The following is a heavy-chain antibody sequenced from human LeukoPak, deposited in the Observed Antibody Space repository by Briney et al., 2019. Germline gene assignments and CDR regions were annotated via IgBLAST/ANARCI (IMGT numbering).Heavy chain of an antibody. CDR2: ISNSGDTT. CDR1: GFTFRSYA. D-gene: IGHD6-13*01. V-gene: IGHV3-23*01. Sequence: PGGSLRLSCAASGFTFRSYAMNWVRQAPGKGLEWVSGISNSGDTTYYADSVKGRFTISRDNSKNTLYLQMDSLRAEDTAVYYCARDQMISAAGLDYWGQGTLVTVSS. CDR3: ARDQMISAAGLDY. J-gene: IGHJ4*02.